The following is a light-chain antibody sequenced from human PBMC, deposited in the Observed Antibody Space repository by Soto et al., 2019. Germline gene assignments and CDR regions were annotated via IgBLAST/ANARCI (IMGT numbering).Light chain of an antibody. CDR1: QSVNSK. CDR2: GAS. Sequence: EIVMTQSPATLSVSPGERVSLSCRASQSVNSKLAWYQQKPGQAPRLLIYGASTRATGIPARFSGSGSGTDFTLTISSLEPEDFAVYYCQQRSNWLRTFGQGTKVDIK. V-gene: IGKV3-15*01. CDR3: QQRSNWLRT. J-gene: IGKJ1*01.